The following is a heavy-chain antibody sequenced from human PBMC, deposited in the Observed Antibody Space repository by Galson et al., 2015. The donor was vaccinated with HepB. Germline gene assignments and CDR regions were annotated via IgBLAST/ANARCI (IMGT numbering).Heavy chain of an antibody. Sequence: SLRLSCAASGFTFSSYSMNWVRQAPGKGLEWVSYISSSSSTIYYADSVKGRFTISRDNSKNTLYLQMNSLRAEDTAVYYCAKTPSRQQLDNGMDVWGQGTTVTVSS. D-gene: IGHD6-13*01. CDR2: ISSSSSTI. CDR1: GFTFSSYS. J-gene: IGHJ6*02. CDR3: AKTPSRQQLDNGMDV. V-gene: IGHV3-48*01.